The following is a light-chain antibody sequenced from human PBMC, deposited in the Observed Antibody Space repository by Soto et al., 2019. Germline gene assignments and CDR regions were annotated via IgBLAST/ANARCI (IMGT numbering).Light chain of an antibody. J-gene: IGKJ2*03. CDR1: QSIRTY. V-gene: IGKV1-39*01. CDR2: TAS. CDR3: QETYSTLNS. Sequence: DIQVTQSPSSLSASVGDRVTITCRASQSIRTYLNWYQQRPGKPPKLLIHTASTLQTGVPSRFSGSGSGTDFTLTISSLQPEDVATYYCQETYSTLNSFGQGTKLEIK.